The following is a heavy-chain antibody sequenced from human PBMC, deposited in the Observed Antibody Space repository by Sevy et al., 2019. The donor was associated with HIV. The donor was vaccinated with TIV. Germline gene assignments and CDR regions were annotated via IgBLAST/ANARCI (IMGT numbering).Heavy chain of an antibody. V-gene: IGHV3-49*03. CDR2: IRRKTFGGTI. Sequence: GGSLRLSCTSSGFRFGDYDMSWLRQAPGKGLEWVGLIRRKTFGGTIEHAASVKGRFIISRDDSKNIAYLQMNRLKTEDTAVYYCTRVRGTISPYYYFGMDVWGQGTTVTVSS. J-gene: IGHJ6*02. D-gene: IGHD3-10*01. CDR1: GFRFGDYD. CDR3: TRVRGTISPYYYFGMDV.